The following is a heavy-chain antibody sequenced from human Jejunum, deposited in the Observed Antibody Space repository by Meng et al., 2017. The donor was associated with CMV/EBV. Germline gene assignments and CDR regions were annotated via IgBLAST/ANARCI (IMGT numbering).Heavy chain of an antibody. V-gene: IGHV1-2*02. J-gene: IGHJ4*02. CDR3: AKDGGSYLDYYFDY. CDR2: INPYTGDT. CDR1: EYTFSDYY. D-gene: IGHD3-16*01. Sequence: EYTFSDYYMHWGRQAPGQGLEWMGYINPYTGDTNYAQDFQGRVTMTRDTSTNTAYMELTRLRSDDTALYYCAKDGGSYLDYYFDYWGQGTLVTVSS.